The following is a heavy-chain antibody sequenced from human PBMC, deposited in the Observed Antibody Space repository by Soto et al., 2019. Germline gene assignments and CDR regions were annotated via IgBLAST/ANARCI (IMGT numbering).Heavy chain of an antibody. CDR2: ISSSSSYI. D-gene: IGHD3-3*01. CDR3: ARDYAFWRGLGDT. J-gene: IGHJ5*02. Sequence: GGSLRLSCAGSWFTFSSYSMNWVRQGPGKGLEWVSSISSSSSYIYYADSVKGRFTISRDNAKNSLYLQMNSLRDEDTAVYYCARDYAFWRGLGDTWGQGALETVSS. CDR1: WFTFSSYS. V-gene: IGHV3-21*01.